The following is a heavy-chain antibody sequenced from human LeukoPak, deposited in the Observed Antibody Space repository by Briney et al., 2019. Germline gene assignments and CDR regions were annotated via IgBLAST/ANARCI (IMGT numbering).Heavy chain of an antibody. CDR3: ATGVQLVRYFDY. V-gene: IGHV3-74*01. Sequence: QAVGSLRLSCAAPAFTFSSAWMHSVRQAPGKRLVWVSRINSDGSSTSYADSVKGPFTISRDNTQNTLYLHIHSLRAEDTAVYYCATGVQLVRYFDYWGQGTLVTVSS. CDR1: AFTFSSAW. CDR2: INSDGSST. J-gene: IGHJ4*02. D-gene: IGHD6-13*01.